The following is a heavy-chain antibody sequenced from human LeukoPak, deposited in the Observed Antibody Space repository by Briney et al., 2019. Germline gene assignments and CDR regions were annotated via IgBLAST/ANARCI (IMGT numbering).Heavy chain of an antibody. V-gene: IGHV3-53*01. CDR2: IYSGGTT. CDR3: ARDPPGIAASVSGG. D-gene: IGHD6-13*01. J-gene: IGHJ4*02. Sequence: GGSLRLSCTASGFTVSNNYMNWVCQAPGKGLEWVALIYSGGTTNYADSVKGRFTISRDNSKNTLYLQMTNVRVEDTAVYYCARDPPGIAASVSGGWGQGTLVTVSS. CDR1: GFTVSNNY.